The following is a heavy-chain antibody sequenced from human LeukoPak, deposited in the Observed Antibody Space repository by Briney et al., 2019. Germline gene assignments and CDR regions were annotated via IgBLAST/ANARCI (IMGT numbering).Heavy chain of an antibody. CDR2: MHYSGST. J-gene: IGHJ4*02. CDR1: GGSISNYY. V-gene: IGHV4-59*01. CDR3: ARSRNYESSSYYVHHFDY. D-gene: IGHD3-22*01. Sequence: SETLSLTCTVSGGSISNYYWSWIRQPPGKGLEWIGYMHYSGSTSYNPSLKSRVTTSVDTSKNQFSLKLSSVTAADTAVYYCARSRNYESSSYYVHHFDYWGQGTLVTVSS.